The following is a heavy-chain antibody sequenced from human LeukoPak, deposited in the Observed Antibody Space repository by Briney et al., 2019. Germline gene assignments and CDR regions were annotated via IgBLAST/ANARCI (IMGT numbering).Heavy chain of an antibody. CDR2: ISSSGSTI. Sequence: PGGSLRLSGAASGFTFSSYSMNWVRQAPGKGLEWVSYISSSGSTIYYADSVKGRFTISRDNAKNSLYLQMNSLRAEDTAVYYCASTLAYCGGDCYTLDYWGQGTLVTVSS. D-gene: IGHD2-21*02. CDR1: GFTFSSYS. CDR3: ASTLAYCGGDCYTLDY. J-gene: IGHJ4*02. V-gene: IGHV3-48*04.